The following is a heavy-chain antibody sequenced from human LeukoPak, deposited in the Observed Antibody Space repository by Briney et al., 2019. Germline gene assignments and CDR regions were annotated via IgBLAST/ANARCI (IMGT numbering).Heavy chain of an antibody. J-gene: IGHJ4*02. CDR3: ARDSPFFDY. Sequence: GRCLRLSCADAGFTFSSYGMHWVRQPPGKGLEWVAVISYDGSNKYYADSVKGRFTISRDNSKNTLYLQMNSLRAEDTAVYYCARDSPFFDYWGQGTLVTVSS. V-gene: IGHV3-30*03. CDR1: GFTFSSYG. CDR2: ISYDGSNK.